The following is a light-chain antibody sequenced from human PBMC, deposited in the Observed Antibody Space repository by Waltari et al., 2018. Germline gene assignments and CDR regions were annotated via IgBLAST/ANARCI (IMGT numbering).Light chain of an antibody. CDR1: SSDIGTFNL. CDR2: AVS. V-gene: IGLV2-23*02. Sequence: QSALTQPASVSGSPGQSISISCIGTSSDIGTFNLVSWYLQYPGTAPKLLIYAVSQRPSGVSNSFSGSKSGNTASMTISGLQAEDEAIYYCCSYAGSRTWVFGGGAKLTVL. J-gene: IGLJ3*02. CDR3: CSYAGSRTWV.